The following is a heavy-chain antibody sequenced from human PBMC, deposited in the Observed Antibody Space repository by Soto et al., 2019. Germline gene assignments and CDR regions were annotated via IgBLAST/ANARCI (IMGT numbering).Heavy chain of an antibody. D-gene: IGHD1-20*01. V-gene: IGHV3-53*02. CDR2: IYNDGNI. Sequence: QLVETGGGLIHPGGSLRLSCAPSGLSVSNNYMSWVRQAPGKGLEWVSIIYNDGNIYYADSVRGRFTISRDNSKNTLSLQMNRLRAEDTAVYYCARDGYNPYWFATWGQGTLVTVSS. CDR1: GLSVSNNY. CDR3: ARDGYNPYWFAT. J-gene: IGHJ5*02.